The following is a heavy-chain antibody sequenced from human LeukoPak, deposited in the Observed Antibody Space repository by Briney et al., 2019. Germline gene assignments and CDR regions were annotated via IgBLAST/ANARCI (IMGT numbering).Heavy chain of an antibody. J-gene: IGHJ4*02. CDR3: ATVRYFDWALDY. V-gene: IGHV1-2*02. CDR1: GYSFTDY. Sequence: ASVRVSCKTSGYSFTDYMHWVRQAPGQGLEWMGWINPNSGGTNYAQKFQGRVTMTRDTSISTAYMELSRLRSDDTAVYYCATVRYFDWALDYWGQGTLVTVSS. CDR2: INPNSGGT. D-gene: IGHD3-9*01.